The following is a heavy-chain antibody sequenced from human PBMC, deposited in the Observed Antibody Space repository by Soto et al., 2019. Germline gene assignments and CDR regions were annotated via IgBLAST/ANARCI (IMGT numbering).Heavy chain of an antibody. CDR2: ISSSSSTI. V-gene: IGHV3-48*01. CDR3: ARDYSSYGPFDY. Sequence: GGSMRLSCAASGFNFSSYSMNWVRKAPGKGLEWVSYISSSSSTIYYADSVKGRFTISRDNAKNSLYLQMNSLRAEDTAVYYCARDYSSYGPFDYWGQGTLVTVSS. CDR1: GFNFSSYS. J-gene: IGHJ4*02. D-gene: IGHD5-18*01.